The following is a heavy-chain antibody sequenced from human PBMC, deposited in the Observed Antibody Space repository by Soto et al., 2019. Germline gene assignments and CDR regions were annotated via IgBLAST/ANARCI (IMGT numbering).Heavy chain of an antibody. V-gene: IGHV4-30-4*01. J-gene: IGHJ4*02. D-gene: IGHD3-10*01. CDR2: IYSYGST. Sequence: TSETLSLTCTVSGDSISSGDYYWSWIRQPPGKGLEWIGYIYSYGSTYYNPSLKSRVTMSVDTSKNQFSLKLTSVTAADTAVYYCARGYWGTTWDSWGQGTLVTVS. CDR1: GDSISSGDYY. CDR3: ARGYWGTTWDS.